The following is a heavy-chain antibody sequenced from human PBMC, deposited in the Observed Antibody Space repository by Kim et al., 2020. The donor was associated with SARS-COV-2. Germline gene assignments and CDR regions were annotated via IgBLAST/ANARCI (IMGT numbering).Heavy chain of an antibody. V-gene: IGHV4-34*01. J-gene: IGHJ5*02. Sequence: KGRVTVSVDTSKNQFSLKLSSVTAADTAVYYCARAGIVGATPQYNWFDPWGQGTLVTVSS. CDR3: ARAGIVGATPQYNWFDP. D-gene: IGHD1-26*01.